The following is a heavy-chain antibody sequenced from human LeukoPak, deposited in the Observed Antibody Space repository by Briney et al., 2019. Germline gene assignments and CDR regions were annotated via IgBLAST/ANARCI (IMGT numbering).Heavy chain of an antibody. CDR2: MYYSGNT. J-gene: IGHJ6*02. D-gene: IGHD1-14*01. CDR3: ARERPEYNYYYGMDV. CDR1: GGSISNYY. Sequence: SETLSLTCTVSGGSISNYYWSWIRQPPGKGLEWIGYMYYSGNTNYNPSLKSRVTISVDTSKNQFSLKLSSVTAADTAVYYCARERPEYNYYYGMDVWGQGTTVTVSS. V-gene: IGHV4-59*01.